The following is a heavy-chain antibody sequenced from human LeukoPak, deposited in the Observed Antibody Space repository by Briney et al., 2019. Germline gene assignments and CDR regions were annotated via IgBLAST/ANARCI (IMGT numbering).Heavy chain of an antibody. CDR2: ISSSSSYI. Sequence: GGSLRLSCAASGFTFSTYSMNWVRQAPGKGLEWVSSISSSSSYIYYADSVKGRFTISRDNAKNSLYLQMNSLRAEDTAVYYCASIAVAGTGYWGQGTLVTVSS. CDR3: ASIAVAGTGY. J-gene: IGHJ4*02. D-gene: IGHD6-19*01. V-gene: IGHV3-21*01. CDR1: GFTFSTYS.